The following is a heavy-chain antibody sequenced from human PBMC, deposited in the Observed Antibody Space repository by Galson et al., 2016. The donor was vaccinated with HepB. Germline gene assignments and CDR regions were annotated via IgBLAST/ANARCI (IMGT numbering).Heavy chain of an antibody. D-gene: IGHD6-19*01. Sequence: SLRLSCAAFGLTVSSNYINWVRQAPGKGLEWVSVIYSGGSTYYAESVKGRFTISRDDLNNTVSLQMTSLRVEDTAVYYCARLEASGGWYGDPFDLWGRGTLVTVSS. J-gene: IGHJ2*01. CDR2: IYSGGST. CDR3: ARLEASGGWYGDPFDL. V-gene: IGHV3-66*02. CDR1: GLTVSSNY.